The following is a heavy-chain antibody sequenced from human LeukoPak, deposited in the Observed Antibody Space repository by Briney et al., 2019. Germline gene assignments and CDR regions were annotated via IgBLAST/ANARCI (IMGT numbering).Heavy chain of an antibody. V-gene: IGHV4-59*11. D-gene: IGHD2-15*01. CDR2: IYYSGST. Sequence: SETLSLTCTVSGGSISSHYWSWIRQPPGRGLEWIGYIYYSGSTNYNPSLKSRVTISVDTSKNQFSLKLSSVTAADTAVYYCARSPVLLSGYYYYYYMDVWGKGTTVTVSS. J-gene: IGHJ6*03. CDR1: GGSISSHY. CDR3: ARSPVLLSGYYYYYYMDV.